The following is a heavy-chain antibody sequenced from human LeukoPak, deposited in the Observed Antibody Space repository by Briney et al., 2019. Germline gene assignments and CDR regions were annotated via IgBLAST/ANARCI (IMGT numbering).Heavy chain of an antibody. CDR3: ARSIIVVVAAGALDI. D-gene: IGHD2-21*02. CDR1: GDSISSYY. V-gene: IGHV4-59*08. CDR2: IYHSGNT. J-gene: IGHJ3*02. Sequence: SETLSLTCTVSGDSISSYYWSWIRQPPGKGLEWIGYIYHSGNTNSNPSLKSRVTISVDTTKNQFSLKLSSVTAADTAVYYCARSIIVVVAAGALDIWGQGAMVTVSS.